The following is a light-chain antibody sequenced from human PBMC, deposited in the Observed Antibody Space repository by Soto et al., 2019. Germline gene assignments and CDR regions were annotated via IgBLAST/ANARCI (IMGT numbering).Light chain of an antibody. CDR1: QSISSY. CDR3: QQSYSTPRT. V-gene: IGKV1-39*01. J-gene: IGKJ1*01. CDR2: AAS. Sequence: DIQMTQSPSSLSASVGDGVTIACRASQSISSYLNWYQQKPGKAPKVLIYAASSLESGVPSRFSGSGSGADFTLTISSLQPEDFATYYCQQSYSTPRTFGQVTKV.